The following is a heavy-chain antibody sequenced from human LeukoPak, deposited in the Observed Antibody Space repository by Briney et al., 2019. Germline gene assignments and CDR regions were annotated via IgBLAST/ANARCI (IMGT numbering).Heavy chain of an antibody. CDR2: LAYDGDNK. D-gene: IGHD7-27*01. J-gene: IGHJ4*02. CDR1: GFTFNTYA. Sequence: PGGSLRLSCAASGFTFNTYAMPWVRQAPGKGLEWVAVLAYDGDNKFYADSVRGRFTISRDNSKNTLYLQMNSLRAEDTAVYYCARDENWGSTHYWGQGTLVTVSS. CDR3: ARDENWGSTHY. V-gene: IGHV3-30-3*01.